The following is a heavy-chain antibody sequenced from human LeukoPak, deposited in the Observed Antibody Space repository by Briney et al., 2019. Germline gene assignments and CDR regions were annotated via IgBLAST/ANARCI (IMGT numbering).Heavy chain of an antibody. D-gene: IGHD3-22*01. V-gene: IGHV3-74*01. J-gene: IGHJ5*02. CDR1: GFTLSSYW. Sequence: GGSLRLSRAASGFTLSSYWMHWVRQAPGKGLMWVSRVNSDSDGSSTSYADPVKGRFTISRDNSKDSLYLQMNSLRAEDTAVYYCARGHYESSWWFDPWGQGTLVSVSS. CDR2: VNSDSDGSST. CDR3: ARGHYESSWWFDP.